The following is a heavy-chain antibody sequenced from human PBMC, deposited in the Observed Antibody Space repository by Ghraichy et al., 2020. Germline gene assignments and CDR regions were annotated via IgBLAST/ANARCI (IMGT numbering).Heavy chain of an antibody. CDR2: IYSSGST. J-gene: IGHJ4*02. CDR3: ARVLPLSHAGYYFDY. Sequence: SETLSLTCTVSGGSINSYYWNWIRQPPGKGLEWIGYIYSSGSTDYSPSLKSRVTISVDTSKNQFSLKLSSVTAADTAVYYCARVLPLSHAGYYFDYWGQGTLVTVSS. V-gene: IGHV4-59*01. CDR1: GGSINSYY. D-gene: IGHD5-12*01.